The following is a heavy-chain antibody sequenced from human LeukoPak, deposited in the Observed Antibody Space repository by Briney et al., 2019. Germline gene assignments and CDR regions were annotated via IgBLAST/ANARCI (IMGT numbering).Heavy chain of an antibody. CDR3: ARGHDILTGYYFDY. V-gene: IGHV4-30-4*01. CDR1: GGSISSGDYY. CDR2: IYYSGST. J-gene: IGHJ4*02. D-gene: IGHD3-9*01. Sequence: SETLSLTCTVSGGSISSGDYYWSWIRQPPEKGLEWIGYIYYSGSTYYNPSLKSRVTISVDTSKNQFSLKLSSVTAADTAVYYCARGHDILTGYYFDYWGQGTLVTVSS.